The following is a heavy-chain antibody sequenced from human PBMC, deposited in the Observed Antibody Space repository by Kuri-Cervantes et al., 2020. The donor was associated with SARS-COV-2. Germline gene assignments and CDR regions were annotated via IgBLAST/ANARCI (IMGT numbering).Heavy chain of an antibody. CDR1: GFTFSSYA. J-gene: IGHJ4*02. CDR2: ISYDGSNK. CDR3: ARVRDEYSSSSPLDY. D-gene: IGHD6-6*01. V-gene: IGHV3-30-3*01. Sequence: GESLKISCAASGFTFSSYAMHWVRQAPGKGLEWVAVISYDGSNKYYADSVKGRFTTSRDNSKNTLYLQMNSLRAEDTAVYYCARVRDEYSSSSPLDYWGQGTLVTVSS.